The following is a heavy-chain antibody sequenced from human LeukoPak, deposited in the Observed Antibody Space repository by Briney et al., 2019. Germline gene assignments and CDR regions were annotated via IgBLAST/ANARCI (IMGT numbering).Heavy chain of an antibody. V-gene: IGHV4-4*09. CDR1: GGSVGGFY. J-gene: IGHJ4*02. Sequence: SETLSLTCTVSGGSVGGFYWTWIRQPPGGGMQWIGFIFSSGGTNYNPSLKSRVAISTDTSKNQVSLRVTSVTAADTAVYYCATGGAYTSGWYNIWGQGTLVSGSS. CDR3: ATGGAYTSGWYNI. D-gene: IGHD6-19*01. CDR2: IFSSGGT.